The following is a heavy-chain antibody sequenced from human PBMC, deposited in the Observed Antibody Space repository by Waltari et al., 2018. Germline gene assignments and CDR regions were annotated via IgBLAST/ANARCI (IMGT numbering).Heavy chain of an antibody. J-gene: IGHJ5*02. CDR3: AKREYGGSNWFDP. CDR2: VGDNGRST. Sequence: EVQLLESGGGLVQPGGFLRPSCAASGFRFRTYALNWVRQAPAKGLEWVSAVGDNGRSTYYADSVKGRFTISRDNSKNTLYLQMSSLRTEDTAVYYCAKREYGGSNWFDPWGQGTLVTVSS. D-gene: IGHD4-17*01. V-gene: IGHV3-23*01. CDR1: GFRFRTYA.